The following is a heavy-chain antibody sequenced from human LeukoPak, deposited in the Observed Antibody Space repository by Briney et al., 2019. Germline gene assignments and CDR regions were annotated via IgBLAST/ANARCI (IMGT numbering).Heavy chain of an antibody. CDR2: MNPNTGNA. CDR1: GGTFSSYD. J-gene: IGHJ4*02. CDR3: AKEPYYDFWSGYLGY. D-gene: IGHD3-3*01. Sequence: ASVNVSCKASGGTFSSYDISWVRQASGQGLEWMGWMNPNTGNAGYAQKFQDRVTITWDASITTAYMDLSSLRSEDTAVYYCAKEPYYDFWSGYLGYWGQGTLVTVSS. V-gene: IGHV1-8*03.